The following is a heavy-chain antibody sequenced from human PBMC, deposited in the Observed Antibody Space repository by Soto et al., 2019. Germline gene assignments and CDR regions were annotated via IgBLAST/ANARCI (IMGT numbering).Heavy chain of an antibody. CDR2: IYYSGST. J-gene: IGHJ4*02. CDR3: ARRYGGGFDY. D-gene: IGHD3-10*01. Sequence: QVQLQESGPGLVKPSETLSLTCTVSGGSISSYYWSWIRQPPGKGLEWIGYIYYSGSTNYNPSLKSRVTITVDKSKNQFPLKLSSVTAADTAVYSCARRYGGGFDYWGQGTLVTVSS. V-gene: IGHV4-59*08. CDR1: GGSISSYY.